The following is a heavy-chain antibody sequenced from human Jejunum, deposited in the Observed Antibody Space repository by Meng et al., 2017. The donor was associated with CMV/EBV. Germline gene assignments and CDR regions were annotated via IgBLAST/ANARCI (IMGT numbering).Heavy chain of an antibody. CDR1: GYTFGSYG. J-gene: IGHJ4*02. Sequence: QGHLLQLGPEVKKPGASVGVSCKASGYTFGSYGICWVRQAPGQGLEWMGWFVNYVDTYPAPKFQGRVTMTTDTHTNTAFMELRSLTSDDTAVYYCASGTPGRSYCDYWGQGTLVTVSS. CDR3: ASGTPGRSYCDY. CDR2: FVNYVDT. V-gene: IGHV1-18*01. D-gene: IGHD2-15*01.